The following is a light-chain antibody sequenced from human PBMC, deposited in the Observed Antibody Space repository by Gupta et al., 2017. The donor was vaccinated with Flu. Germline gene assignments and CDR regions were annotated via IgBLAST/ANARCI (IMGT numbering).Light chain of an antibody. Sequence: SVLTQPHSLSGAPGQWVTISCTGSSSNIGAGYDVHWYQQLPGTAPKLLIYRNTKRPSGVPDRFSGSKSGTSASLAITGLQAEDETDYYCQSYDSSLSGFVFGTGTKVTVL. V-gene: IGLV1-40*01. CDR3: QSYDSSLSGFV. CDR1: SSNIGAGYD. CDR2: RNT. J-gene: IGLJ1*01.